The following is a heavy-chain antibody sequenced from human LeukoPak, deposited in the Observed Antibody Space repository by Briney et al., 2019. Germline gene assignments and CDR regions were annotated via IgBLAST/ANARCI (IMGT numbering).Heavy chain of an antibody. CDR2: VVGFNGDT. V-gene: IGHV1-18*01. CDR3: ARDIRARSSSGLLDY. J-gene: IGHJ4*02. Sequence: ASVKVSCKTSGYTFNNHGVGWVRQGPGQGLEWMGWVVGFNGDTKYAQKFQGRITLATDTSTSTAYMELRSLRFDDTAVYFCARDIRARSSSGLLDYWGQGTLVTVSS. CDR1: GYTFNNHG. D-gene: IGHD3-22*01.